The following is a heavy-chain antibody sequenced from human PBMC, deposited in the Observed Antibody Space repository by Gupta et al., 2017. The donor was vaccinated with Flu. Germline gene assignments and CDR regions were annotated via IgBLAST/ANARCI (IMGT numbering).Heavy chain of an antibody. D-gene: IGHD2-2*01. V-gene: IGHV4-38-2*02. CDR3: AREPIVVVPAAMGGLTQVGFYGMDV. CDR1: GYSISSGYY. Sequence: QVQLQESGPGLVKPSETLSLTCAVSGYSISSGYYWCWIRQPPGKGLEWLGSIYHSGSTYYNPSLKSRVTISVDTSKNQFSLKLSSVTAADTAVYYCAREPIVVVPAAMGGLTQVGFYGMDVWGQGTTVTVSS. J-gene: IGHJ6*02. CDR2: IYHSGST.